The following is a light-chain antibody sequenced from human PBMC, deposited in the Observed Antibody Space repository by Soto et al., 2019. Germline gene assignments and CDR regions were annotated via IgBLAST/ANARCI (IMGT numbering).Light chain of an antibody. J-gene: IGKJ1*01. CDR2: AAS. CDR1: QSNSSY. Sequence: DIQMTQSPSSLSASVGDRVTITCRASQSNSSYLNWYQQKPGKAPKLLIYAASSLQSGVPSRFSGSGSGTDFTFTISSLQPEDFATYYCQQSYSTPRTFGQGTKVDIK. CDR3: QQSYSTPRT. V-gene: IGKV1-39*01.